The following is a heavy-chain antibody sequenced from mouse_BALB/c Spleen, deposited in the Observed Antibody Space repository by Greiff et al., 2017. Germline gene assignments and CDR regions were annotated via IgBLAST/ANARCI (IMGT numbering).Heavy chain of an antibody. CDR3: ARDGVRREAWFAY. Sequence: VHVKQSGPELVKPGASVKVSCKASGYAFTSYNMYWVKQSHGKSLEWIGYIDPYNGGTSYNQKFKGKATLTVDKSSSTAYMHLNSLTSEDSAVYYCARDGVRREAWFAYWGQGTLVTVSA. V-gene: IGHV1S135*01. D-gene: IGHD2-14*01. CDR2: IDPYNGGT. J-gene: IGHJ3*01. CDR1: GYAFTSYN.